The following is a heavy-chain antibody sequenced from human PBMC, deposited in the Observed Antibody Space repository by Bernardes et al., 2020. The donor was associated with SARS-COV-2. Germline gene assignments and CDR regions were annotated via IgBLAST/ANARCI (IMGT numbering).Heavy chain of an antibody. CDR1: GFTFSQNA. V-gene: IGHV3-23*01. CDR3: SKNAKYSSSSMEV. CDR2: ISAIGGST. J-gene: IGHJ6*02. Sequence: SLILSCVASGFTFSQNAMTWVRQVPGQGLEWVSAISAIGGSTYYAESVKGPVTISRDNSRNTVYLEMSSLRADDTAVYYCSKNAKYSSSSMEVWGQGTTVTVS. D-gene: IGHD6-6*01.